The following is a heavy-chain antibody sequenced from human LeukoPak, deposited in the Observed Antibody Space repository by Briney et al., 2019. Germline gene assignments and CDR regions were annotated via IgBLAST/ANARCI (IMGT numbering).Heavy chain of an antibody. CDR3: ARDQGDGYDY. Sequence: GGSLRLSCAASGFTFSSYSMNWVRQATGKGLEWVSAIGTAGDTYYPGSVKGRFTISRENAKNSLYLQMNSLRAGDTAVYYCARDQGDGYDYWGQGTLVTVSS. CDR1: GFTFSSYS. D-gene: IGHD5-24*01. J-gene: IGHJ4*02. CDR2: IGTAGDT. V-gene: IGHV3-13*01.